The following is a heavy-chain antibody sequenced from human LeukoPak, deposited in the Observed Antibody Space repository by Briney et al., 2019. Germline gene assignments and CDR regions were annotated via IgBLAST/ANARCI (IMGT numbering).Heavy chain of an antibody. CDR3: ARTSYYYDSSGYYSHAFDI. Sequence: SETLSLTCTVSGGSISSYYWSWIRQPPGKGLEWIGYIYYSGSTNYNPSLKSRVTMSVDTSKNQFSLKLSSVTAADTAVYYCARTSYYYDSSGYYSHAFDIWGQGTMVTVSS. J-gene: IGHJ3*02. D-gene: IGHD3-22*01. CDR2: IYYSGST. CDR1: GGSISSYY. V-gene: IGHV4-59*01.